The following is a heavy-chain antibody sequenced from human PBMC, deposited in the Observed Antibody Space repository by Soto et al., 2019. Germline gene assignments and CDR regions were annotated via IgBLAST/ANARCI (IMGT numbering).Heavy chain of an antibody. CDR2: IIPIFGTA. CDR1: GGTFSSYA. V-gene: IGHV1-69*01. D-gene: IGHD6-6*01. Sequence: QVQLVQSGAEVKKPGSSVKVSCKASGGTFSSYAISWVRQAPGQGLEWMGGIIPIFGTANYAQKFQGRVTITADESTRTASMELSGLRSEDTAVYYCARDATQARYSSSSPFDYWCQGTLVSVSS. CDR3: ARDATQARYSSSSPFDY. J-gene: IGHJ4*02.